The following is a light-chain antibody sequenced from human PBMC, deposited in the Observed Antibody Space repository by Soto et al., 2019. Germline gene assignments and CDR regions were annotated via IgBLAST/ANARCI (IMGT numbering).Light chain of an antibody. J-gene: IGKJ1*01. V-gene: IGKV3-20*01. CDR2: DAS. CDR1: QSVSSSY. CDR3: QQYGSTLWT. Sequence: DIVLTQSPGTLSLSPGERATLSCRASQSVSSSYIAWCQQKPGQAPRLLMYDASSRATGIPDRFSGSGSGTDFTLTISRLGPEDFAVYYCQQYGSTLWTFGPGTKVEI.